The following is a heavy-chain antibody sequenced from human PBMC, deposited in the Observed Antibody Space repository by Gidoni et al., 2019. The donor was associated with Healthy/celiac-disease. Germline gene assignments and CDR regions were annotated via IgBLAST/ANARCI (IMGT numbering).Heavy chain of an antibody. Sequence: QVQLVESGGGVVQPGRSLRLPCAASRFTFSSYAMHWVRQAPGKGLEWVAVISYDGSNKYYADSVKGRFTISRDNSKNTLYLQMNSLRAEDTAVYYCARDLRGQLWSSYYYYGMDVWGQGTTVTVSS. CDR1: RFTFSSYA. V-gene: IGHV3-30-3*01. J-gene: IGHJ6*02. CDR3: ARDLRGQLWSSYYYYGMDV. CDR2: ISYDGSNK. D-gene: IGHD5-18*01.